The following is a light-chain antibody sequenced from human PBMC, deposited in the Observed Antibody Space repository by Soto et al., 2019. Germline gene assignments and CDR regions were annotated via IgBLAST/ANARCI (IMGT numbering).Light chain of an antibody. CDR2: GAS. V-gene: IGKV3-20*01. CDR1: QSVSSNH. J-gene: IGKJ2*01. CDR3: QQYGSSTYT. Sequence: EIVLTQSPGSLSLSPRERATLSCRASQSVSSNHLAWYQQKPGQAPRLLIYGASRRATGIPYRFSGSGSGTEFTLTISRLEPEDFAVYYCQQYGSSTYTFGQGTKVEIK.